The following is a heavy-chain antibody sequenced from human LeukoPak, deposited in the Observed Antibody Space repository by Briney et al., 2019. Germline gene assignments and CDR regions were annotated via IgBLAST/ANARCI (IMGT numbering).Heavy chain of an antibody. D-gene: IGHD6-13*01. Sequence: GASVKVSCKASGYTFTSYGISWVGQAPGQGLEWMDWFSAYNGKTNYALKLQGRVTMTTDTSTSTAYMELRSLRSDDTAVYYCAREDSSSWPYYYYYYGMDVWGQGTTVTVSS. CDR2: FSAYNGKT. V-gene: IGHV1-18*01. J-gene: IGHJ6*02. CDR3: AREDSSSWPYYYYYYGMDV. CDR1: GYTFTSYG.